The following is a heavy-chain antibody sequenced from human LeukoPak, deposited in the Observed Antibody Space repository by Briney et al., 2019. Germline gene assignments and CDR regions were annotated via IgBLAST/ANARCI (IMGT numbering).Heavy chain of an antibody. CDR1: GYTFSNHD. V-gene: IGHV1-8*02. J-gene: IGHJ4*02. CDR3: ARGHAPSSSPDY. Sequence: KPGASVTVSCKASGYTFSNHDINWVRQAIGQGLEWMGWMNPNTGNTVYAQNFQGRVTMTRDTSISTAYMELSSLKSEDTAVYYCARGHAPSSSPDYWGQGTLVTVSS. CDR2: MNPNTGNT. D-gene: IGHD6-13*01.